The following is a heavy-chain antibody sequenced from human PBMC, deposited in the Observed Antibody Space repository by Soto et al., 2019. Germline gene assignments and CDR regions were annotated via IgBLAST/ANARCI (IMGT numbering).Heavy chain of an antibody. D-gene: IGHD3-22*01. V-gene: IGHV4-30-2*01. CDR2: ISHSGNT. Sequence: QVQLQESGSGLVKASQTLSLTCAVSGGSISSGASSWNWIRQPPGKGLEWLGYISHSGNTYYNPSMQSRITIPVDSPNNQFSLKLTSVTAVDTAVYYCATGVYDSSYYYSTVTVWYVDIWGRGTLVSVSS. J-gene: IGHJ2*01. CDR1: GGSISSGASS. CDR3: ATGVYDSSYYYSTVTVWYVDI.